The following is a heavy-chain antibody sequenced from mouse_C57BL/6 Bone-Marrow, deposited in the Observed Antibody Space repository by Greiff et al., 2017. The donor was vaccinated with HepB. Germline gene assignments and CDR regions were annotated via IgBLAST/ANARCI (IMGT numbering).Heavy chain of an antibody. V-gene: IGHV1-81*01. CDR1: GYTFTSYG. J-gene: IGHJ4*01. D-gene: IGHD1-1*01. CDR2: IYPRSGNT. Sequence: LVESGAELARPGASVKLSCKASGYTFTSYGISWVKQRTGQGLEWIGEIYPRSGNTYYNEKFKGKATLTADKSSSTAYMELRSLTSEDSAVYFCARRDSPYGSSLYYAMDYWGQGTSVTVSS. CDR3: ARRDSPYGSSLYYAMDY.